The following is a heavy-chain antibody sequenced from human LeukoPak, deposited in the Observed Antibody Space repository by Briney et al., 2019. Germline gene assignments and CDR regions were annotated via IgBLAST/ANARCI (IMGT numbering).Heavy chain of an antibody. Sequence: ASVKVSCKASGYTFTSYAMDWVRQAPGQGLEWMGWINTNTGNPTYAQGFTGRFVFSLDTSVSTAYLQISSLKAEDTAVYYCARDFVPPTSGGSCYSCWEPSTFDYYYYYMDVWGKGTTVTVSS. CDR2: INTNTGNP. CDR1: GYTFTSYA. V-gene: IGHV7-4-1*02. J-gene: IGHJ6*03. D-gene: IGHD2-15*01. CDR3: ARDFVPPTSGGSCYSCWEPSTFDYYYYYMDV.